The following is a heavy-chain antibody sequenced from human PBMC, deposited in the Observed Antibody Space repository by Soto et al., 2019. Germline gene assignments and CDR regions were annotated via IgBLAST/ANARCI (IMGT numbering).Heavy chain of an antibody. J-gene: IGHJ4*02. CDR2: ISGSGGST. CDR3: AKAFSWYDY. CDR1: GFTFSSYA. D-gene: IGHD6-13*01. Sequence: EVQLLESGGGLIQPGGSLRLSCAASGFTFSSYAMNWVRQAPGKGMAWVSGISGSGGSTYYADSVKGRFTISRDNSKNTLYLQMSSLRAEDTAVYYCAKAFSWYDYWGQGTLVTVSS. V-gene: IGHV3-23*01.